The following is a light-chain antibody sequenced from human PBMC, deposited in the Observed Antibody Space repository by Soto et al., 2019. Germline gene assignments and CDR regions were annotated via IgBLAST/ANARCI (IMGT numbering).Light chain of an antibody. CDR1: SSNIGSNY. J-gene: IGLJ1*01. V-gene: IGLV1-47*01. Sequence: QSALTQPPSACGTPGQRVTISCSGSSSNIGSNYVYWYQQLPGTAPKLLIYRNNQRPSGVPDRFSGSKSGTSASLAISGLSSEEEPDHSCAAWDDSPYVLGTVTKVTVL. CDR2: RNN. CDR3: AAWDDSPYV.